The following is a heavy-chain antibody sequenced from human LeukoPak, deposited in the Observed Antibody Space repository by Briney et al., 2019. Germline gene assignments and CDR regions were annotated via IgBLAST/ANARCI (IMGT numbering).Heavy chain of an antibody. CDR2: IYSSGST. J-gene: IGHJ4*02. V-gene: IGHV4-59*08. CDR3: ARHRSDGTYPLDY. CDR1: GGSISNYY. D-gene: IGHD1-26*01. Sequence: PSDTLSLTCTVSGGSISNYYWSWIRQPSGKGLEWVGHIYSSGSTTFSPYLKSRVSMSVDTSKNLCSLKLTTVTAADTAVYYCARHRSDGTYPLDYWGQGALVTVSS.